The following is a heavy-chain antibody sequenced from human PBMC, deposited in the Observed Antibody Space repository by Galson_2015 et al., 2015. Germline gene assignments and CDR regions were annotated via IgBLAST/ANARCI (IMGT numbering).Heavy chain of an antibody. CDR2: INAYNGNT. D-gene: IGHD2-2*01. CDR3: ARGDRCSSTSCYYPSDGAFDI. Sequence: KVSCKASGYTFTSYVISWVRQAPGQGLEWMGWINAYNGNTNYAQNLQGRVTMTTDTSTSTAYMELRSLKSDDTGVFYCARGDRCSSTSCYYPSDGAFDIWGQGTVSPSLQ. V-gene: IGHV1-18*01. CDR1: GYTFTSYV. J-gene: IGHJ3*02.